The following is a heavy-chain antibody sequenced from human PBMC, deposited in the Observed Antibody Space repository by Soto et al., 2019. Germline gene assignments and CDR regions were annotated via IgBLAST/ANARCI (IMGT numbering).Heavy chain of an antibody. CDR3: AREGGLAYCGGDCLYNWFDP. CDR1: GGSISSGDYY. Sequence: SETLSLTCTVSGGSISSGDYYWSWVRQHPGKGLEWIGYRSYSGSTYYNPSLKSRVTIVVDTSRNQFSLRLSSVTAADTAVYYCAREGGLAYCGGDCLYNWFDPWGQGALVTVSS. V-gene: IGHV4-31*03. D-gene: IGHD2-21*02. CDR2: RSYSGST. J-gene: IGHJ5*02.